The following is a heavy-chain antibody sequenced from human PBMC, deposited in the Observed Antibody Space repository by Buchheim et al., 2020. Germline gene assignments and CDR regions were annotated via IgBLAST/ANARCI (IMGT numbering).Heavy chain of an antibody. CDR3: ARWGYSGYDLSYYYYGMDV. D-gene: IGHD5-12*01. CDR2: IKQDGSEK. Sequence: EVQLVESGGGLVQPGGSLRLSCAASGFTFSSYWLSWVRQAPGKGLEWVANIKQDGSEKYYVDSVKGRFTISRANAQNSLYLQMNSLRAEDTAVYYCARWGYSGYDLSYYYYGMDVWGQGTT. CDR1: GFTFSSYW. V-gene: IGHV3-7*01. J-gene: IGHJ6*02.